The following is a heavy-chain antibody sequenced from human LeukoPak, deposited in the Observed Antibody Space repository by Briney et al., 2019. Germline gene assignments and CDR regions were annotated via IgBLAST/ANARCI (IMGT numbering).Heavy chain of an antibody. CDR2: IVVGSGNT. D-gene: IGHD3-22*01. Sequence: GASVKVSCKASGFTFSTSAVQWVRQARGQRLEWVGWIVVGSGNTNYAQKFQGRVTITRDMSTRTSHMELSSLRSEDTAVCYCAAAPYYHEDSGYYYFDPWGQGTLVTVSS. V-gene: IGHV1-58*01. J-gene: IGHJ5*02. CDR3: AAAPYYHEDSGYYYFDP. CDR1: GFTFSTSA.